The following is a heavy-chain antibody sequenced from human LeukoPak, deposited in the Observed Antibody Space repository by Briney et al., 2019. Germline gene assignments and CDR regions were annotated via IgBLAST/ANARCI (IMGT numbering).Heavy chain of an antibody. V-gene: IGHV3-66*01. CDR3: ARDRTLKYGMDV. Sequence: VSVIYSGGSTYYADSVKGRFTISRDNSKNTLYLQMNSLRAEDTAVYYCARDRTLKYGMDVWGQGTTVTVSS. J-gene: IGHJ6*02. CDR2: IYSGGST. D-gene: IGHD1-1*01.